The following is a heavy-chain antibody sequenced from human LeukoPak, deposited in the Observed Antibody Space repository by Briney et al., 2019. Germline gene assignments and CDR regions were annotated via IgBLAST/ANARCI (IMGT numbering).Heavy chain of an antibody. Sequence: GSLRLSCAASGFTFSNAWMSWVRQPPGKGLEWIGEINHSGSTNYNPSLKSRVTISVDTSKNQSSLKLSSVTAADTAVYYCARSSSGGSCYSDWGQGTLVTVSS. CDR2: INHSGST. CDR3: ARSSSGGSCYSD. V-gene: IGHV4-34*01. D-gene: IGHD2-15*01. CDR1: GFTFSNAW. J-gene: IGHJ4*02.